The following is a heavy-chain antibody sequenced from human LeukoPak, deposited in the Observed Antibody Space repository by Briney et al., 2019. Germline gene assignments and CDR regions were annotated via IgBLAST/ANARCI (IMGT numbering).Heavy chain of an antibody. CDR2: IRDDGGDT. V-gene: IGHV3-7*03. D-gene: IGHD6-13*01. CDR1: GFIFSGYW. Sequence: GGSLRLSCAASGFIFSGYWMSWVRQAPGKGVEWVANIRDDGGDTYYIDSVKGRFTISRDNSKNTLYLQMNSLRAEDTAIYYCAKDGYSSSRYDWFDSWGQGTLVTVSS. CDR3: AKDGYSSSRYDWFDS. J-gene: IGHJ5*01.